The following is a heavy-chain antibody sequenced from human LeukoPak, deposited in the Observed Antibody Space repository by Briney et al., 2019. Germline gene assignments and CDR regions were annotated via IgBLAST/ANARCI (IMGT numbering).Heavy chain of an antibody. CDR1: GXSILTTNW. CDR3: ASTSAMVYFDY. Sequence: SGTLSLTCAVSGXSILTTNWWSWVRQPPGKGLEWIGEVHLSGTSNYNPSLKSRVTISVGTSKNQFSLKLSSVTAADTAVYYCASTSAMVYFDYWGQGTLVTVSS. CDR2: VHLSGTS. D-gene: IGHD5-18*01. V-gene: IGHV4-4*02. J-gene: IGHJ4*02.